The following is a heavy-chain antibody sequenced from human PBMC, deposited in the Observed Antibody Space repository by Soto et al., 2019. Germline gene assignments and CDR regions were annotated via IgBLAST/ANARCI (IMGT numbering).Heavy chain of an antibody. V-gene: IGHV6-1*01. CDR2: TYYRSKWYN. Sequence: SQTLSLTCAISGDSVSSNSAAWSWIRQSPSRGLEWLGRTYYRSKWYNDFALSVKSRITIKADPSKNQFSLQLSSVTPEDTAVYYCARDTPPASGWYYFDDWGQGTLVT. CDR1: GDSVSSNSAA. D-gene: IGHD6-19*01. CDR3: ARDTPPASGWYYFDD. J-gene: IGHJ4*02.